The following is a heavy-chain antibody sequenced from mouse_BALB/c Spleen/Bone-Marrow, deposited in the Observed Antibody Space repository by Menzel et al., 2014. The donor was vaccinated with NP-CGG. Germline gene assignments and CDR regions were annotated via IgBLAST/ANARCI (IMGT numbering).Heavy chain of an antibody. D-gene: IGHD1-1*01. V-gene: IGHV1S81*02. CDR1: GYTFTSYW. CDR3: ARRATTVVATDY. J-gene: IGHJ2*01. Sequence: VQLQQSGDDLVKPGASVKLSCKASGYTFTSYWMHWVKQRPGQGLEWIGEINPSNGRTNYNEKFKSKATLTVDKSSSTAYMQLSSLTSEDSAVYYCARRATTVVATDYWGQGTTLTVSS. CDR2: INPSNGRT.